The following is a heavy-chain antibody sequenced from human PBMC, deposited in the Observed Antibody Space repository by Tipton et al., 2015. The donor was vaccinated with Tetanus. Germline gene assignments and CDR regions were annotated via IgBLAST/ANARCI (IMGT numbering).Heavy chain of an antibody. Sequence: TLSLTCTVSSASISSSDYYWGWIRQPPGKGLEWIGSVYYDGSAYRNPSLESRLTISVDTSKNQFSLKLNSVSAADTAVYYCAREVGEGFDFWGQGTLVTVSS. CDR1: SASISSSDYY. J-gene: IGHJ4*02. V-gene: IGHV4-39*01. D-gene: IGHD3-16*01. CDR3: AREVGEGFDF. CDR2: VYYDGSA.